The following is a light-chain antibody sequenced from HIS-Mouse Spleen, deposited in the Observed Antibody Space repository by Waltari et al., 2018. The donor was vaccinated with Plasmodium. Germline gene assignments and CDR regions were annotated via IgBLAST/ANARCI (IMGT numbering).Light chain of an antibody. CDR3: YSAADNNRV. V-gene: IGLV3-27*01. Sequence: SYELTQPSSVSVSPGQTARIPCAGSVLANTYARWFQQKPGQAPALVIYKDRERPSGIPERFSGSSSGTTVTLTISGAQVEDEADYYCYSAADNNRVFGGGTKLTVL. CDR2: KDR. J-gene: IGLJ3*02. CDR1: VLANTY.